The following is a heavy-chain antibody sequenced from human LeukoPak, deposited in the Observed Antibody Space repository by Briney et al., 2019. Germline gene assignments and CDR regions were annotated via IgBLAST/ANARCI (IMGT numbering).Heavy chain of an antibody. CDR2: INHSGST. Sequence: SETLSLTCAVYGGSFSGYYWNYIRQPPGKGLEWIGEINHSGSTNYNPSLKSRVTISVDTSKNQFSLTLSSVTAADTAIYYCARDPYHDDDADEGFDYWGQGTLVTVSS. CDR1: GGSFSGYY. J-gene: IGHJ4*02. V-gene: IGHV4-34*01. D-gene: IGHD3-16*01. CDR3: ARDPYHDDDADEGFDY.